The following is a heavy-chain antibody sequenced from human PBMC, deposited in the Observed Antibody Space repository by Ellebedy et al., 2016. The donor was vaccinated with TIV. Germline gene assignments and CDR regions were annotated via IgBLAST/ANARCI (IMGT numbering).Heavy chain of an antibody. D-gene: IGHD5-12*01. CDR1: GFTFSSYA. J-gene: IGHJ5*02. Sequence: GESLKISCEASGFTFSSYAMHWVRQAPGKGLEWVAVISYDGSMKYYADSVKGRFTISRDNAKNSLYLQMNSLRAEDTAVYYCARIFDSCYARWFDPWGQGTLVTVSS. CDR2: ISYDGSMK. CDR3: ARIFDSCYARWFDP. V-gene: IGHV3-30-3*01.